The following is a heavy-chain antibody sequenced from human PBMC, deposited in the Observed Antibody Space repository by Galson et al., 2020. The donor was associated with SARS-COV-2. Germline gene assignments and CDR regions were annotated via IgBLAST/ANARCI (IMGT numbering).Heavy chain of an antibody. V-gene: IGHV3-53*01. CDR1: GFTFSSYA. D-gene: IGHD4-17*01. Sequence: GGSLRLSCAASGFTFSSYAMHWVRQAPGKGLEWVAVIYSGGSTYYADSVKGRFTISRDNSKNTLYLQMNSLRAEDTAVYYCARAYGAGGWFEPWGQGTLVTVSS. J-gene: IGHJ5*02. CDR3: ARAYGAGGWFEP. CDR2: IYSGGST.